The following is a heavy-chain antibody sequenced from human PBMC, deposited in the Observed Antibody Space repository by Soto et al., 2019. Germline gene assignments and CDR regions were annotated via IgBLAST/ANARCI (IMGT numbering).Heavy chain of an antibody. CDR2: IYYSGST. D-gene: IGHD3-3*01. Sequence: SETLSLTCTVSGGSISSSSYYWGWIRQAPGKGLEWIGSIYYSGSTYYNPSLKSRVTISVDTSKNQFSLKLSSVTAADTAVYYCASITIFGVVSYYYMDVWGKGTTVTVSS. CDR3: ASITIFGVVSYYYMDV. J-gene: IGHJ6*03. CDR1: GGSISSSSYY. V-gene: IGHV4-39*01.